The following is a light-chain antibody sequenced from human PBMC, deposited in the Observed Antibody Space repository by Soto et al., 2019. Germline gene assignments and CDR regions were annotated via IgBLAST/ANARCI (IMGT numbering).Light chain of an antibody. CDR1: QSVTLW. J-gene: IGKJ2*01. V-gene: IGKV1-5*03. CDR2: KAS. CDR3: QQYNSYPYT. Sequence: DIQMTQSPSILSASVGDGVTIACRASQSVTLWLTWSQQKPGKAPKLLLYKASTLESGVPSRFSGNGSETDFTLTISSLQPDDIGTYYCQQYNSYPYTFGQGTKLEIK.